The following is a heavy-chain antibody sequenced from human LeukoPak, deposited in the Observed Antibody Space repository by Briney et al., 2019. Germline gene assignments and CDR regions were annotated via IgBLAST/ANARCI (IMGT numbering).Heavy chain of an antibody. D-gene: IGHD5/OR15-5a*01. CDR3: ARVVSWGWFDP. J-gene: IGHJ5*02. V-gene: IGHV3-48*03. CDR2: ITSSDSTT. CDR1: GFTFSSYE. Sequence: GGSLRLSCVASGFTFSSYEMNWVRQAPGKGLEWLSYITSSDSTTHYADSVKGRFTISRDDAQNSLYLQMNSLRVEDTAVYYCARVVSWGWFDPWGQGTLVTVSS.